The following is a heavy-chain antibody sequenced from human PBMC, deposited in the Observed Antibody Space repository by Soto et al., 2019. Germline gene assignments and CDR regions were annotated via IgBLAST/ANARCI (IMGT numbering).Heavy chain of an antibody. J-gene: IGHJ4*02. CDR2: VSGGGGST. CDR3: AKAQKFNGCYTGFDA. CDR1: GFSFAGYA. Sequence: GGSLRLSCIVSGFSFAGYALAWVRQAPGKGLEWVAAVSGGGGSTYYADSVKGRFSVSRDKSGNMMYLQMNRLTAGDTALYYCAKAQKFNGCYTGFDAWGQGTRVTVSS. V-gene: IGHV3-23*01. D-gene: IGHD3-3*01.